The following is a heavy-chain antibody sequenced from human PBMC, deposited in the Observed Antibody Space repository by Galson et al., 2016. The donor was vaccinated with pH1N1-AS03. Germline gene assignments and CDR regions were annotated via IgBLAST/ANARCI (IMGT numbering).Heavy chain of an antibody. D-gene: IGHD3-10*02. V-gene: IGHV1-2*04. CDR1: GYIFTGFY. J-gene: IGHJ6*02. CDR3: ARDPRGPCSSATCPHTYYFGMDV. CDR2: INPNNGVT. Sequence: SVKVSCKASGYIFTGFYVHWVRQAPGQGLEWMGWINPNNGVTNYAQKFQAWVTMTGDTSISTAYLELYGLKSDDTAVYYCARDPRGPCSSATCPHTYYFGMDVWGQGTTVIVSS.